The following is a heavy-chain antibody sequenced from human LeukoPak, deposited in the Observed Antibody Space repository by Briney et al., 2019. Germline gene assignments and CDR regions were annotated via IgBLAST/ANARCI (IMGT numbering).Heavy chain of an antibody. CDR2: IRYDGSNK. CDR3: ARERNLEIAVAGTIFNY. D-gene: IGHD6-19*01. V-gene: IGHV3-30*02. CDR1: GFTFSSYG. J-gene: IGHJ4*02. Sequence: GGSLRLSCAASGFTFSSYGMHWVRQAPGKGLEGVAFIRYDGSNKYYADSVKGRFTISRDNSKNTLYLQMNSLRAEDTAVYYCARERNLEIAVAGTIFNYWGQGALVTVSS.